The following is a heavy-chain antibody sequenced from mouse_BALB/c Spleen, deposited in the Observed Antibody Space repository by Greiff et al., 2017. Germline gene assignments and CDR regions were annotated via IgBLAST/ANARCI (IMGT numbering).Heavy chain of an antibody. CDR3: ARNSYYYGSGGAMDY. CDR2: IWSGGST. Sequence: QVQLKESGPGLVQPSQSLSITCTASGFSLTSYGVHWVRQSPGKGLEWLGVIWSGGSTDYNAAFISRLSISKDNSKSQVFFKMNSLQADDTAIYYCARNSYYYGSGGAMDYWGQGTSVTVSS. CDR1: GFSLTSYG. J-gene: IGHJ4*01. D-gene: IGHD1-1*01. V-gene: IGHV2-4-1*01.